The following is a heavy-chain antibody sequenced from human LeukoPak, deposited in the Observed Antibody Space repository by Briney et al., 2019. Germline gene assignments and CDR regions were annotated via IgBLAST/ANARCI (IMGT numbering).Heavy chain of an antibody. D-gene: IGHD3-10*01. CDR3: ARGQITMVRGVSVYYYYYMDV. Sequence: SETLSLTCTVSGGSISSSTYYWAWIRQPPGKGLEWIGSIYYSGSTYYNPSLKSRVTISVDTSKNQFSLKLSSVTAADTAVYYCARGQITMVRGVSVYYYYYMDVWGKGTTVTVSS. CDR2: IYYSGST. J-gene: IGHJ6*03. V-gene: IGHV4-39*07. CDR1: GGSISSSTYY.